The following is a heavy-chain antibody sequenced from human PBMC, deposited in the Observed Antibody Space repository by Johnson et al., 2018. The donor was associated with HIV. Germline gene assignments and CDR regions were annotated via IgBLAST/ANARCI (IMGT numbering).Heavy chain of an antibody. CDR3: AKEPVVVIHAGGAFDI. CDR2: ISWNSGSI. V-gene: IGHV3-9*01. D-gene: IGHD3-22*01. Sequence: VQLVESGGGVVRPGGSLRLSCAASGFTFDDYAMHWVRQAPGKGLEWVSGISWNSGSIGYAEPVKGRFPISRDNAKNSLYLQMNSLRAEDTAVYYCAKEPVVVIHAGGAFDIWGQGTMVTVSS. J-gene: IGHJ3*02. CDR1: GFTFDDYA.